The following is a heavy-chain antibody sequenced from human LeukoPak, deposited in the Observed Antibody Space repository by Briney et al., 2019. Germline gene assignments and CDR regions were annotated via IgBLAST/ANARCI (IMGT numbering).Heavy chain of an antibody. Sequence: GGSLRLSCAASGFTVSSNYMNWVRQAPGKGLEWVSAISGSGGSTYYADSVKGRFTISRDNSKNTLYLQMNSLRAEDTAVYYCAKEMWFGSYMEGNFDYWGQGTLVTVSS. CDR3: AKEMWFGSYMEGNFDY. CDR1: GFTVSSNY. V-gene: IGHV3-23*01. CDR2: ISGSGGST. J-gene: IGHJ4*02. D-gene: IGHD3-10*01.